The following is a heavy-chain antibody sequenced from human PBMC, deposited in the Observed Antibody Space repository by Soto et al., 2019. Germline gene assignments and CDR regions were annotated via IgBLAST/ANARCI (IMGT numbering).Heavy chain of an antibody. Sequence: QVQLQESGPGLVKPSGTLSLTCAVSSGSISSSNWWSWVRQPPGKGLEWIGEIYHSGSTNYNPSLKRRVTISVDKSKNQFSLKLSSVTAADTAVYYCARVVGGGDYYGSGSSSYYYMDVWGKGTTVTVSS. J-gene: IGHJ6*03. CDR3: ARVVGGGDYYGSGSSSYYYMDV. D-gene: IGHD3-10*01. V-gene: IGHV4-4*02. CDR2: IYHSGST. CDR1: SGSISSSNW.